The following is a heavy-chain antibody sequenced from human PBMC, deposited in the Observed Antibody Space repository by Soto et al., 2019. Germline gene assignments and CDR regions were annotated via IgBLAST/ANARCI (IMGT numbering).Heavy chain of an antibody. D-gene: IGHD3-3*01. Sequence: QVQLQQWGAGLLKPSETLSLTCAVYGGSFSGYYWSWIRQPPGKGLEWIGEINHSGSTNYNPSLKSRVTISVDTSKNQFSLKLSSVTAADTAAYYCARNRITIFGVVIPDNWFDPWGQGTLVTVSS. V-gene: IGHV4-34*01. CDR2: INHSGST. CDR3: ARNRITIFGVVIPDNWFDP. CDR1: GGSFSGYY. J-gene: IGHJ5*02.